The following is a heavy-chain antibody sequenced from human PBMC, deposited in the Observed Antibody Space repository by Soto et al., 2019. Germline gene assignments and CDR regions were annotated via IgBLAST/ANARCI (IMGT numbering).Heavy chain of an antibody. Sequence: APVKVSCKGSCFTFSSFCISWGRQAPGQGLEWMGWISAYNGNTNYAQKLQGRVTMTTDTSTSTAYMELRSLRSDDTAVYYCARDLGYSSGWYWFDPWGQGTLVTVSS. CDR1: CFTFSSFC. D-gene: IGHD6-19*01. CDR2: ISAYNGNT. CDR3: ARDLGYSSGWYWFDP. V-gene: IGHV1-18*01. J-gene: IGHJ5*02.